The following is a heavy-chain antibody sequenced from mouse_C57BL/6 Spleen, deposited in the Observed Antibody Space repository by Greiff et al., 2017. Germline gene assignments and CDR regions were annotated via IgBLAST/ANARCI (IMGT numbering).Heavy chain of an antibody. CDR1: GYSITSGYY. CDR3: ARDDYYGSSFYWYFDV. Sequence: EVHLVESGPGLVKPSQSLSLTCSVTGYSITSGYYWNWIRQFPGNKLEWMGYISYDGSNNYNPSLKNRISITRDPSKNQFFLKLNSVTTEDTATYYCARDDYYGSSFYWYFDVWGTGTTVTVSS. D-gene: IGHD1-1*01. J-gene: IGHJ1*03. V-gene: IGHV3-6*01. CDR2: ISYDGSN.